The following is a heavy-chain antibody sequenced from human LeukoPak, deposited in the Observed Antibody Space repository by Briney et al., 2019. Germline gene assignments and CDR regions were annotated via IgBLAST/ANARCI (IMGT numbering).Heavy chain of an antibody. CDR2: IYHSGST. CDR3: ARCIGAFDI. Sequence: PSETLSLTCTVSGVSVSSGSYYWSWIPQPPGKALEWIGYIYHSGSTYYNPSLKSRVTISVDRSKNQFSPKLSSVTAADTAVYYCARCIGAFDIWGQGTMVTVSS. J-gene: IGHJ3*02. V-gene: IGHV4-30-2*01. CDR1: GVSVSSGSYY. D-gene: IGHD1-26*01.